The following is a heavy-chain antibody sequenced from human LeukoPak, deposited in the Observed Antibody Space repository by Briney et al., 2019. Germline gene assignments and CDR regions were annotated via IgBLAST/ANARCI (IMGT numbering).Heavy chain of an antibody. CDR2: ISAYNGNT. CDR1: GYTFTGYY. CDR3: ARDGGGGPTASSAF. D-gene: IGHD3-16*01. J-gene: IGHJ4*02. Sequence: ASVKVSCKASGYTFTGYYMHWVRQAPGQGLEWMGWISAYNGNTNYAQKLQGRVTMTTDTSTSTAYMELRSLRSDDTAVFYCARDGGGGPTASSAFWGQGTLVTVSS. V-gene: IGHV1-18*04.